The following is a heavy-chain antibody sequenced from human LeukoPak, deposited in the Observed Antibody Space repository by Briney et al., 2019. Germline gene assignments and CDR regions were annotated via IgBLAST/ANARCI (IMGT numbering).Heavy chain of an antibody. CDR1: GYTFTSYG. D-gene: IGHD6-6*01. CDR2: ISAYNGNT. V-gene: IGHV1-18*01. Sequence: ASVKVSCKASGYTFTSYGISWVRQAPGQGLQWMGWISAYNGNTNYAQKLQGRVTMTTDTSTSTAYMELRSLRSDDTAVYYCARVLAAQLGPAFDIWGQGTMVTVSS. CDR3: ARVLAAQLGPAFDI. J-gene: IGHJ3*02.